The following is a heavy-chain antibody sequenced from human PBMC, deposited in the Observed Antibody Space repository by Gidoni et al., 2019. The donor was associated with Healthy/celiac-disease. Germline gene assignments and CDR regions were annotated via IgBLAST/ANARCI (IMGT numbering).Heavy chain of an antibody. Sequence: QVQLVQSGAEVKKPGSSVKVSCKASGGTFSSYAISWVRQAPGQGLEWMGGIIPIFGTANYAQKCQGRVTITADESTSTAYMELSSLRSEDTAVYYCATSVYDSSGYYSAWGYYYGMDVWGQGTTVTVSS. CDR3: ATSVYDSSGYYSAWGYYYGMDV. V-gene: IGHV1-69*12. D-gene: IGHD3-22*01. CDR1: GGTFSSYA. CDR2: IIPIFGTA. J-gene: IGHJ6*02.